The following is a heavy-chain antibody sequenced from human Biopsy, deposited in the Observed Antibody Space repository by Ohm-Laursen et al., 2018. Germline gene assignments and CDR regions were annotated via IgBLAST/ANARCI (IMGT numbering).Heavy chain of an antibody. CDR3: ARDRGFYSDRTVPGYFDL. D-gene: IGHD3-22*01. CDR1: GDSISSYY. CDR2: VSYTGST. Sequence: GTLSLTCIVSGDSISSYYWSWIRQPPGKGLEWIGYVSYTGSTDYNPSLQSRVTISVDTSKNHFSLRLRSVTPADTAMYYCARDRGFYSDRTVPGYFDLWGHGTLVTVSS. J-gene: IGHJ2*01. V-gene: IGHV4-59*01.